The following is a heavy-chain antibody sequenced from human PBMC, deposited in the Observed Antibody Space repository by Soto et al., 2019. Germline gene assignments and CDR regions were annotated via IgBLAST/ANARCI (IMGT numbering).Heavy chain of an antibody. V-gene: IGHV4-59*01. CDR1: GGSISSYY. CDR2: IFYSGST. Sequence: SETLSLTCTVSGGSISSYYWGWIRQPPGEGLEWIGHIFYSGSTNYNPSLKSRVTISVETSKNQFSLKMISVTAADTAVYFCARGTTNWHYYDSSGHREKYYFDYWGQGTLVTVSS. CDR3: ARGTTNWHYYDSSGHREKYYFDY. J-gene: IGHJ4*02. D-gene: IGHD3-22*01.